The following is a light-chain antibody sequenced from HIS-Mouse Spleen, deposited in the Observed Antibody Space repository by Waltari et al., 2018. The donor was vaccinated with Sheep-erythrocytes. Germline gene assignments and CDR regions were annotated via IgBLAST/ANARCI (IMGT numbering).Light chain of an antibody. J-gene: IGLJ1*01. V-gene: IGLV1-40*01. Sequence: QSLLTQPPSVSGAPGQRVTISCTGSSSNIGAGYDVHWYQQLPGTAPKLLIYGNSNRPSGVPDRFSGSKSGTSASLAIPGLQAEDEADYYCQSYDSSLSGYVFGTGTKVTVL. CDR1: SSNIGAGYD. CDR2: GNS. CDR3: QSYDSSLSGYV.